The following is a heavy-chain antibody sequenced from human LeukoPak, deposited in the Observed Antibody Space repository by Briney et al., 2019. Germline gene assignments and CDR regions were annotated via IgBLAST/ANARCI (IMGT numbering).Heavy chain of an antibody. V-gene: IGHV4-59*01. CDR2: IYYRGST. CDR1: GGSISTYY. D-gene: IGHD1-1*01. Sequence: SETLSLTCTVSGGSISTYYWSWIRQPPGKGLEWIGYIYYRGSTNYNPSLKSRVTISVDTSKNQFSLKLSSVTTAVTAVYYCARGGTLRNGMDVWGQGTTVTVSS. CDR3: ARGGTLRNGMDV. J-gene: IGHJ6*02.